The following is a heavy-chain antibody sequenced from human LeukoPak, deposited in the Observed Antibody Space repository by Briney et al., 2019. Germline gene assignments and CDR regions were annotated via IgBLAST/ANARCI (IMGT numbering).Heavy chain of an antibody. CDR1: GFTFSSYS. V-gene: IGHV3-30*02. CDR3: AKVGGRGYSGYEANWFDP. CDR2: IRYDGSNK. D-gene: IGHD5-12*01. J-gene: IGHJ5*02. Sequence: GGSLRLSCAASGFTFSSYSMNWVRQAPGKGLEWVAFIRYDGSNKYYADSVKGRFTISRDNSKNTLYLQMNSLRAEDTAVYYCAKVGGRGYSGYEANWFDPWGQGTLVTVSS.